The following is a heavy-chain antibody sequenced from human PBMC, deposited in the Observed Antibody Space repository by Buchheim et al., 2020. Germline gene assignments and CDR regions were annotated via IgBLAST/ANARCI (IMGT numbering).Heavy chain of an antibody. CDR3: ARAVVVTATTFDY. CDR2: IYTSGST. D-gene: IGHD2-21*02. J-gene: IGHJ4*02. CDR1: GGSISSGSYY. V-gene: IGHV4-61*02. Sequence: QVQLQESGPGLVTPSQTLSLTCTVSGGSISSGSYYWSWIRQPAGKGLEWIGRIYTSGSTNYNPSLKSRVPISVDTSKNQFSLKLSSVTAADTAVYYCARAVVVTATTFDYWGQGTL.